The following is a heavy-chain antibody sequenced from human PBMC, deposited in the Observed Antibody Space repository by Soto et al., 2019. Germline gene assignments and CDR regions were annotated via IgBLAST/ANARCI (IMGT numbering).Heavy chain of an antibody. CDR3: TTHLYYDFWSGYFFSRYCMDV. J-gene: IGHJ6*02. D-gene: IGHD3-3*01. Sequence: EVQLVESGGGLVKPGGSLRLSCAASGFTFSNAWMNWVRQAPGKGLEWVGRIKSKTDGGTTDYAAPVKGRFTISRDDSKNTLYLQMNSLKTEYPDVYYCTTHLYYDFWSGYFFSRYCMDVWGQGTTVTVSS. CDR1: GFTFSNAW. CDR2: IKSKTDGGTT. V-gene: IGHV3-15*07.